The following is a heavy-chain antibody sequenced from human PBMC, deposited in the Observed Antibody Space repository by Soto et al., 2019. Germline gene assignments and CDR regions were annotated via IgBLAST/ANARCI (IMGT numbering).Heavy chain of an antibody. CDR2: IIPIFGTA. D-gene: IGHD1-1*01. Sequence: SVKVSCKASGGTFSSYAISWVRQAPGQGLEWMGGIIPIFGTANYAQKFQGRVTITADESTSTAYMELSSLRSEDTAVYYCARADWNVRPQSLFDYWGQGTLVTVS. CDR3: ARADWNVRPQSLFDY. V-gene: IGHV1-69*13. J-gene: IGHJ4*02. CDR1: GGTFSSYA.